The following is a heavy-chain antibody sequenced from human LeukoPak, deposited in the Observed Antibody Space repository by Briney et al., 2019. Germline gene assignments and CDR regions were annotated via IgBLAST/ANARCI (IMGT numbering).Heavy chain of an antibody. V-gene: IGHV3-53*04. D-gene: IGHD5-12*01. CDR2: IYMGGTT. Sequence: PGGSLRLSCAASGFTVSSHDMSWVRQAPAKGLESVSVIYMGGTTYYADSVKGRFTISRHSSKNTLYLQMNSLRAEDTAVYYCARVGDEVAYTRGYLDHWGQGTLVTVSS. J-gene: IGHJ4*02. CDR1: GFTVSSHD. CDR3: ARVGDEVAYTRGYLDH.